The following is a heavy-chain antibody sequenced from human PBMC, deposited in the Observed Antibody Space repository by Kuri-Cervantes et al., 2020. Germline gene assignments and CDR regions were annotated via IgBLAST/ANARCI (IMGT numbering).Heavy chain of an antibody. CDR3: ARTYYYDSSGRDAFDI. Sequence: GESLKISCAASGFTFSSYSMNWVRQAPGKGLEWVSYISSSSSTIYYADPVKGRFTISRDNAKNSLYLQMNSLRAEDTAVYYCARTYYYDSSGRDAFDIWGQGTMVTVSS. CDR2: ISSSSSTI. V-gene: IGHV3-48*01. D-gene: IGHD3-22*01. J-gene: IGHJ3*02. CDR1: GFTFSSYS.